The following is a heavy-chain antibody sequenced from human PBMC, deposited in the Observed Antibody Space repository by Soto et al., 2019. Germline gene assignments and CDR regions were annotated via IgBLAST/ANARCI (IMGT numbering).Heavy chain of an antibody. V-gene: IGHV3-7*05. CDR1: GFSFSRHW. CDR2: IKQDGNEK. CDR3: ARRESIVAGHFDY. D-gene: IGHD6-19*01. J-gene: IGHJ4*02. Sequence: EVQLVESGGGLVQLGGSLRLSCLASGFSFSRHWMTWVRQAPGKGLEWVANIKQDGNEKYYVDSVKGRFTISRDNAKNSLYLQMNSLRAEDTAVYYCARRESIVAGHFDYWGQGTLVTVSS.